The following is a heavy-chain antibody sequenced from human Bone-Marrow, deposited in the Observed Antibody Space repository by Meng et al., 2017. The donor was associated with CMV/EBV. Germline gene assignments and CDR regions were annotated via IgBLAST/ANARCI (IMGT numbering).Heavy chain of an antibody. CDR3: ARDRGISRSGDEGY. CDR1: GYTFTSYF. CDR2: LNAYNGNT. Sequence: ASVKVSCKASGYTFTSYFIHWVRQAPGQGLEWMGRLNAYNGNTKYAQKLQGRVTMTRDTSTGTAYMELRRLRADDTAVYYCARDRGISRSGDEGYWGQGTLVTVSS. J-gene: IGHJ4*02. D-gene: IGHD3-3*01. V-gene: IGHV1-18*01.